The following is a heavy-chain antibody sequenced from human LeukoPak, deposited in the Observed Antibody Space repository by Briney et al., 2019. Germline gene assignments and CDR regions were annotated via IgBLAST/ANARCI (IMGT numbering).Heavy chain of an antibody. Sequence: PGGSLSLSSAASGLTFSDYAMSWFRQAPGKGLEWVSGITSGFTPHYADSVKGRFTISRDNSKNTFHLQLNSLRAEDTAVYYCAKDYSESKVADVIFEYWGQGTLVTVSS. CDR2: ITSGFTP. CDR1: GLTFSDYA. V-gene: IGHV3-23*01. CDR3: AKDYSESKVADVIFEY. J-gene: IGHJ4*02. D-gene: IGHD2-15*01.